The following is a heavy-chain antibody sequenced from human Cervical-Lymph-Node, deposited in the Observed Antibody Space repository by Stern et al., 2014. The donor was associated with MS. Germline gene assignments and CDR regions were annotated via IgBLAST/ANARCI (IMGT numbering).Heavy chain of an antibody. J-gene: IGHJ4*02. D-gene: IGHD5/OR15-5a*01. Sequence: VQLVESGGGVVPPGRSLRVSCATAGFTFTSYAMNWVRQAPGKGLEWVAVISYDGNTKYYADSVKGRFTISRDNSKNTLYLQMSSLRAEDTAVYYCVRERSSRGFDYWGQGSLVTVSS. CDR3: VRERSSRGFDY. V-gene: IGHV3-30-3*01. CDR1: GFTFTSYA. CDR2: ISYDGNTK.